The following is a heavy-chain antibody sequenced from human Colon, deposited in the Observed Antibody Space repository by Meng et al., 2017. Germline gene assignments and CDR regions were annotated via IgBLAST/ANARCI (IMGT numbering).Heavy chain of an antibody. J-gene: IGHJ4*02. CDR2: IYYSGTT. D-gene: IGHD1-14*01. CDR1: GGSVSSGTYS. Sequence: LQTPGPVRGSPPEPLSLPSTFFGGSVSSGTYSWSWIRPPPGKGLEWSGCIYYSGTTNYHPSLKSRVTISVNTSKNQFSLKLSSVTPADTAVYFCARDRVPGKYWGQGTLVTVSS. CDR3: ARDRVPGKY. V-gene: IGHV4-61*01.